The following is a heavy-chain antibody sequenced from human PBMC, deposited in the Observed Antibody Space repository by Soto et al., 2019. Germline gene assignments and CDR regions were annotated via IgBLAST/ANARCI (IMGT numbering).Heavy chain of an antibody. CDR2: IIPIFGTA. J-gene: IGHJ6*02. V-gene: IGHV1-69*13. CDR1: GGTFSSYA. CDR3: ASSPMTTVTSKGNYYGMDV. D-gene: IGHD4-4*01. Sequence: GASVKVSCKASGGTFSSYAISWVRQAPGQGLEWMGGIIPIFGTANYAQKFQGRVTITADESTSTAYMELSSLRSEDTAVYYCASSPMTTVTSKGNYYGMDVWGQGTPVTVSS.